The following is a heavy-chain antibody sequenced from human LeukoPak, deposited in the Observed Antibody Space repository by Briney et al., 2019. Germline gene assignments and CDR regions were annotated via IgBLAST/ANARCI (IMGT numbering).Heavy chain of an antibody. CDR1: GFTFSTYW. D-gene: IGHD2-2*01. CDR3: ARDGRFVVVPSI. J-gene: IGHJ4*02. Sequence: GGSLRLSCAASGFTFSTYWMSWVRHPPEKGLEWVATIKHDGSEKYHMDSVKGRFTISRDNAKNSLYLQMNSLRAEDTAVYYCARDGRFVVVPSIWGQGTLVTVSS. CDR2: IKHDGSEK. V-gene: IGHV3-7*01.